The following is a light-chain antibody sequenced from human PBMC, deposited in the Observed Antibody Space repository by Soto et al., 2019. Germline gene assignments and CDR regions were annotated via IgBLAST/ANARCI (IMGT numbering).Light chain of an antibody. V-gene: IGLV2-14*01. CDR2: EVT. Sequence: QSALTQPASVSGSPGQSITISCTGTSSDVGVYNHVSWYQHHPGKAPQLMIYEVTNRPSGVSNRFSGSKSGNTASLTISGLQAEDEADYYCNSYTSSNTYVFGTGTKLTVL. CDR3: NSYTSSNTYV. CDR1: SSDVGVYNH. J-gene: IGLJ1*01.